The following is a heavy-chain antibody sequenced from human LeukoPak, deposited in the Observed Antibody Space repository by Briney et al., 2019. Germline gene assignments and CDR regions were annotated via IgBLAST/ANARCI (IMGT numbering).Heavy chain of an antibody. CDR1: GYTFTSYD. CDR3: ARGRYCSGGSCYGDWFDP. CDR2: KNPNSGNT. V-gene: IGHV1-8*01. D-gene: IGHD2-15*01. J-gene: IGHJ5*02. Sequence: ASVKVSCKASGYTFTSYDINWVRQATGQGLEWMGWKNPNSGNTGYAQKFQGRVTMTRNTSISTAYMELSSLRSEDTAVYYCARGRYCSGGSCYGDWFDPWGQGTLVTVSS.